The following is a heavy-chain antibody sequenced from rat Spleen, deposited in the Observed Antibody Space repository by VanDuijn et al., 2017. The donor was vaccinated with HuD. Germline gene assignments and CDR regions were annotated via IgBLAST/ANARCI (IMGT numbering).Heavy chain of an antibody. CDR1: GFTFSKYW. Sequence: EVQLVESDGGLVQPGRSLKLSCVASGFTFSKYWMYWVRQAPGKGLEWVSSISSDGINTYYPDSVKGRFTISRDNAKSTLYLQMNSLRSEDTATYYCTGMDVWGQGASVTVSS. CDR2: ISSDGINT. D-gene: IGHD4-1*01. CDR3: TGMDV. V-gene: IGHV5-58*01. J-gene: IGHJ4*01.